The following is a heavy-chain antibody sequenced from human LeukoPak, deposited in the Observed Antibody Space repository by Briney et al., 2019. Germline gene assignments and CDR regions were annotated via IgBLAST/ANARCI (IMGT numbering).Heavy chain of an antibody. D-gene: IGHD2-2*01. CDR3: ARNAGTKDYYCGMDV. J-gene: IGHJ6*02. CDR2: FFYSGST. V-gene: IGHV4-59*08. CDR1: GASINKYY. Sequence: PSETLSLTCTVSGASINKYYWNWVRQPPGKGLEWIGYFFYSGSTRYNPSLKSRVTISGDMSNNQFSLRLTSLTAADTAVYYCARNAGTKDYYCGMDVWGQGTTVIVSS.